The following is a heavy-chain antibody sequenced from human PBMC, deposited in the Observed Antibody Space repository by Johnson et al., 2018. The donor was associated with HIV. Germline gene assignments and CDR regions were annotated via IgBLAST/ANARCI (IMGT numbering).Heavy chain of an antibody. CDR2: IISDVSSA. CDR1: GFTFSPYW. V-gene: IGHV3-74*02. CDR3: TTGAFHAYDM. Sequence: VQLVESGGGVVQPGGSLRLSCAASGFTFSPYWMHWVRQAPGQGLVWVSRIISDVSSAIYTDSVTGRFTISRDNTKNTLYLQMNSLRAEDTAVYYCTTGAFHAYDMWGQGTMVTVSS. D-gene: IGHD2/OR15-2a*01. J-gene: IGHJ3*02.